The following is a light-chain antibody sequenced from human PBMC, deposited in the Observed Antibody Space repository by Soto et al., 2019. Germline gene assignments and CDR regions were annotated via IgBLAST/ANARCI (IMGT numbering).Light chain of an antibody. CDR3: QQYNNWPT. CDR1: QSVSSN. CDR2: GAS. Sequence: EIVMTQSPATLSVSPGERATLSCRASQSVSSNLAWYQQKPGQAPRLLIYGASTRATGIPARFSGSGSGTEFTLTISSLQYEDFAVYYCQQYNNWPTFGHGTKVEIK. J-gene: IGKJ1*01. V-gene: IGKV3-15*01.